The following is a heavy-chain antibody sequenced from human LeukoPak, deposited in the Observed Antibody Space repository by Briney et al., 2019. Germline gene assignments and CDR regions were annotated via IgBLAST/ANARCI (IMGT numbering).Heavy chain of an antibody. CDR3: ASSGSCSSTSCPKALFG. J-gene: IGHJ4*02. D-gene: IGHD2-2*01. Sequence: SVKVSCKASGGTFSSYAISWVRQAPGQGLEWMGVIIPIFGTANYAQKFQGRVTITTDESTSTAYMELSSLRSEDTAVYYCASSGSCSSTSCPKALFGWGQGTLDTASS. V-gene: IGHV1-69*05. CDR1: GGTFSSYA. CDR2: IIPIFGTA.